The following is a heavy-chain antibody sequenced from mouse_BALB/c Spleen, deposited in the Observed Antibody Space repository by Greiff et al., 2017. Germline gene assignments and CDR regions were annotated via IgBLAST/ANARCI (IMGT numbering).Heavy chain of an antibody. CDR2: INPSNGGT. D-gene: IGHD4-1*01. CDR3: ARASNWGLDY. V-gene: IGHV1S81*02. J-gene: IGHJ2*01. Sequence: QVQLQQPGAELVKPGASVKLSCKASGYTFTSYYMYWVKQRPGQGLEWIGGINPSNGGTNFNEKFKSKATLTVDKSSSTAYMQLSSLTSEDSAVYYRARASNWGLDYWGQGTTLTVSS. CDR1: GYTFTSYY.